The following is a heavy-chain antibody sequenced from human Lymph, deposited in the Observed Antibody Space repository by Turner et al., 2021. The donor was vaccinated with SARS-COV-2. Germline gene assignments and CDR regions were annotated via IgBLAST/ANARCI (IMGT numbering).Heavy chain of an antibody. CDR3: ARDRDSSGWVDY. D-gene: IGHD3-22*01. CDR1: GFTFSSYA. CDR2: ISYDGSDK. Sequence: QVQLVEAGGGVVQPGRSLRLHCATPGFTFSSYAMHWVRQAPGKGLEWVAFISYDGSDKYYADSVKGRFTFSRDNSKNTLYLQMNSLRAEDTAVYYCARDRDSSGWVDYWGQGTLVTVSS. V-gene: IGHV3-30*04. J-gene: IGHJ4*02.